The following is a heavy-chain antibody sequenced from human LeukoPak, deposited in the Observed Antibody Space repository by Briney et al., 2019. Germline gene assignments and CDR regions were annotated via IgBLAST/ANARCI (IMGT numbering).Heavy chain of an antibody. J-gene: IGHJ4*02. CDR2: IIPIFGTA. D-gene: IGHD5-18*01. Sequence: SVKVSCKASGGTFSSYAISWVRQAPGQGLEWMGGIIPIFGTANYAQKFQGRVTITADESTSTTYMELSSLRSEDTAVYYCASPEGGYSYGYVYWGQGTLVTVSS. CDR3: ASPEGGYSYGYVY. CDR1: GGTFSSYA. V-gene: IGHV1-69*13.